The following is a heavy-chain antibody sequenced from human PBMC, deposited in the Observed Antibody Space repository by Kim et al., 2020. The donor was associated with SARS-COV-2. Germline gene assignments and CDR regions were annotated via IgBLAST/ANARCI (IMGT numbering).Heavy chain of an antibody. V-gene: IGHV3-48*02. Sequence: GGSLRLSCVASGFSFSGYSMNWVRQTPGKGLEWVAYISSSSGSIQYADSVKGRFTVSRDNAKNSLFLQLNSLREEDTAVYYCARKKDYWGQGTLGTAFS. CDR1: GFSFSGYS. CDR3: ARKKDY. J-gene: IGHJ4*02. CDR2: ISSSSGSI.